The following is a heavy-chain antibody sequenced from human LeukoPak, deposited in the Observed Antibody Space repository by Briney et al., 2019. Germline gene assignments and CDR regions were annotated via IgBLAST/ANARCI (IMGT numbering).Heavy chain of an antibody. CDR3: ARDLRYSSGWYVVDY. CDR1: GFTFSSYW. J-gene: IGHJ4*02. V-gene: IGHV3-74*01. D-gene: IGHD6-19*01. Sequence: GGSLRLSCAASGFTFSSYWMHWVRQAPGKGLAWVSRINSDGSSTSYADSVKGRFTISRDNAKNTPYLQMNSLRAEDTAVYYCARDLRYSSGWYVVDYWGQGTLVTVSS. CDR2: INSDGSST.